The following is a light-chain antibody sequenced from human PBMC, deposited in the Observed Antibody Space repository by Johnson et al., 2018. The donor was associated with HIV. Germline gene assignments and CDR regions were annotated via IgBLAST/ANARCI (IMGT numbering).Light chain of an antibody. Sequence: QAVLTQPPSVSAAPGQKVTIYCSGSRSNIGRHYASWYQQLPGTAPKILIHENNKRPSGIPDRFSGSKSGPSATLGITGLPPGAAAAYYYGTWDSSQSALCVFGTGTKVTV. J-gene: IGLJ1*01. V-gene: IGLV1-51*02. CDR2: ENN. CDR3: GTWDSSQSALCV. CDR1: RSNIGRHY.